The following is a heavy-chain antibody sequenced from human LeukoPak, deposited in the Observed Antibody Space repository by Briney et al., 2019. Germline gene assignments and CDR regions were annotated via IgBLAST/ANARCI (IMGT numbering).Heavy chain of an antibody. Sequence: PGGSLRLSCAASGFTFSSYSMNWVRQAPGKGLEWVSSISSSSSYIYYADSVKGRFTISRDNAKNSLYLQMNSLRAEDTAVYYCARERYTYYYYYYMDVWGKGTTVTISS. J-gene: IGHJ6*03. CDR1: GFTFSSYS. D-gene: IGHD1-14*01. CDR2: ISSSSSYI. CDR3: ARERYTYYYYYYMDV. V-gene: IGHV3-21*01.